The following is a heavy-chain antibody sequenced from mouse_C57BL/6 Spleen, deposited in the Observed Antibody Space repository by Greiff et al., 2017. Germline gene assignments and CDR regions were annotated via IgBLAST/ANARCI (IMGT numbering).Heavy chain of an antibody. CDR2: ILPGSGST. CDR3: ARNGIYYYGSGGYFDV. V-gene: IGHV1-9*01. D-gene: IGHD1-1*01. CDR1: GYTFTGYW. J-gene: IGHJ1*03. Sequence: QVQLQQSGAELMKPGASVKLSCKATGYTFTGYWIEWVKQRPGHGLEWIGEILPGSGSTNYNEKFKGKATFTADTSSNTAYMQLSSLTTEYSAIYYCARNGIYYYGSGGYFDVWGTGTTVTVSS.